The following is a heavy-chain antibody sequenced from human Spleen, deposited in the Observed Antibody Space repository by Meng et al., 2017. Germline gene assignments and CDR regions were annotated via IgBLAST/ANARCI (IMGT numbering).Heavy chain of an antibody. CDR3: ARGRNAPSSSWFDS. J-gene: IGHJ5*01. CDR1: GDSISSGSYY. CDR2: IYHNGDT. Sequence: SETLSLTCSVFGDSISSGSYYWGWIRQPPGKGLEWIGSIYHNGDTNYNPSLKSRVTMSVDTSKNQFSLNLNSVTAADTAIYYCARGRNAPSSSWFDSWGQGTLVTVSS. D-gene: IGHD6-13*01. V-gene: IGHV4-39*07.